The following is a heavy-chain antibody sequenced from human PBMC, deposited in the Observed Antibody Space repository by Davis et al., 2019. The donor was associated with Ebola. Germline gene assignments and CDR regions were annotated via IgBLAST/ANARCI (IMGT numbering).Heavy chain of an antibody. J-gene: IGHJ4*02. Sequence: PGGSLRLSCAASGFTFSSYGMHWVRQAPGMGLEWVSTITGRGGDTYYADSVQGRFTISRDNSNNTLFLQMNSLRAEDTAVYYCAIELNTVTYYFDYWGQGTLVTVSS. D-gene: IGHD4-11*01. CDR2: ITGRGGDT. CDR1: GFTFSSYG. CDR3: AIELNTVTYYFDY. V-gene: IGHV3-23*01.